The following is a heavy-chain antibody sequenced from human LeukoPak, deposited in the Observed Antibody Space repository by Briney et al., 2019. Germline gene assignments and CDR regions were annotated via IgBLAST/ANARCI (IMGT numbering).Heavy chain of an antibody. CDR2: IIPILGTA. CDR1: GYTFTSYG. J-gene: IGHJ3*02. D-gene: IGHD3-9*01. CDR3: ARIASPYYDILTGYYIHDAFDI. V-gene: IGHV1-69*13. Sequence: ASVKVSCKASGYTFTSYGISWVRQAPGQGLEWMGGIIPILGTANYAQKFQGRVTITADESTSTAYMELSSLRSEDTAVYYCARIASPYYDILTGYYIHDAFDIWGQGTMVTVSS.